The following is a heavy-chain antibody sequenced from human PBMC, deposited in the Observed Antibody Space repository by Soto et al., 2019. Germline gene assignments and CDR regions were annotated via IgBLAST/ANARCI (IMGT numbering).Heavy chain of an antibody. V-gene: IGHV4-34*01. D-gene: IGHD3-3*01. CDR3: ARDPITIFGVVIRAFDI. CDR2: INHSGST. J-gene: IGHJ3*02. CDR1: GGSFSGYY. Sequence: SETLSLTCAVYGGSFSGYYWSWIRQPPGKGLEWIGEINHSGSTNYNPSLKSRVTISVDTSKNQFSLKLSSVTAADTAVYYCARDPITIFGVVIRAFDIWGQGTMVTVSS.